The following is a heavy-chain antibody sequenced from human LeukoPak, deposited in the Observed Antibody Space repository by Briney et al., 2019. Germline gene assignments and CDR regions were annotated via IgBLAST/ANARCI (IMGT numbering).Heavy chain of an antibody. CDR1: GYTFTSFD. D-gene: IGHD2-2*01. J-gene: IGHJ5*02. Sequence: ASVKVSCKTSGYTFTSFDINWVRQAAGQGLEWLGWMNPYTGKTGYAQKFQGRVTFTGDTSTRTAYMEVSSLTSEDTAVYYCARVRPCTTATCYRWFDPWGQGTLVTVSS. CDR2: MNPYTGKT. V-gene: IGHV1-8*03. CDR3: ARVRPCTTATCYRWFDP.